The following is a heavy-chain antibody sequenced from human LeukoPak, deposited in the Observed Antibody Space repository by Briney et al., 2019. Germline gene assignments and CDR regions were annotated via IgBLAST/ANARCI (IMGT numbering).Heavy chain of an antibody. CDR2: MNPNSGNT. J-gene: IGHJ5*02. CDR1: GYTFTGYY. Sequence: ASVKVSCKASGYTFTGYYMHWVRQAPGQGLEWMGWMNPNSGNTGYAQKFQGRVTMTRNTSISTAYMELSSLRSEDTAVYYCARGRSGRIRGYNWFDPWGQGTLVTVSS. D-gene: IGHD3-3*01. V-gene: IGHV1-8*02. CDR3: ARGRSGRIRGYNWFDP.